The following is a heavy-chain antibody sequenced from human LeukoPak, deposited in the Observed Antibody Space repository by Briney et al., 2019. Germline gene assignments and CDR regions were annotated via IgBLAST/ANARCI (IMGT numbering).Heavy chain of an antibody. CDR1: GDSITSHY. D-gene: IGHD1-14*01. J-gene: IGHJ3*02. CDR2: VHHSGGT. Sequence: SETLFLTCIVSGDSITSHYWNWIRQPPGKGLEWIGYVHHSGGTTYHPSLKSRVTMSVDTSKNHFSLKIISVTAADTAVYYCAKWANDRQAFDIWGQGTMVTASS. V-gene: IGHV4-59*11. CDR3: AKWANDRQAFDI.